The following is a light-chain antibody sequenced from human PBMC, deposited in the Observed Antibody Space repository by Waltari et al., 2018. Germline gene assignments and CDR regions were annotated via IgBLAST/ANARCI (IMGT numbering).Light chain of an antibody. Sequence: QSVLTQPPSVSAAPGQTVTISCTGTSSNLGARPDLEWSQQLPGTAPQLLIYANNNRPSGVPDRCSGSKSGTSASLAITGLQAEDEAEYYCQSYDSSLTLYVFGTGTKVTVL. V-gene: IGLV1-40*01. CDR1: SSNLGARPD. CDR2: ANN. J-gene: IGLJ1*01. CDR3: QSYDSSLTLYV.